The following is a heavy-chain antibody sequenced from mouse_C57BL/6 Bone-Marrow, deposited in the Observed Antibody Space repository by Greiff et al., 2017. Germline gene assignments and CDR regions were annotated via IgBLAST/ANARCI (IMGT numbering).Heavy chain of an antibody. V-gene: IGHV6-3*01. Sequence: EVKLEESGGGLVQPGGSMKLSCVASGFTFSNYWMNWVRQSPEKGLEWVAQIRLKSDNDATPYAVSVNGRFTISRDDNKSSVYLQMNNLRAVDTGIYYCTGDLYYYVSSVYWYFDVWGTGTTVTVSS. CDR2: IRLKSDNDAT. CDR1: GFTFSNYW. J-gene: IGHJ1*03. CDR3: TGDLYYYVSSVYWYFDV. D-gene: IGHD1-1*01.